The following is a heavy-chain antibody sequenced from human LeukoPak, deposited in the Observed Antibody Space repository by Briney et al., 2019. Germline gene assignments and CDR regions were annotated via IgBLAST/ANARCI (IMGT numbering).Heavy chain of an antibody. D-gene: IGHD3-22*01. J-gene: IGHJ4*02. CDR1: GGSFSGYY. V-gene: IGHV4-34*01. CDR3: AMENYYDSSGQKF. Sequence: SETLSLTCAVYGGSFSGYYWSWIRQPPGKGLEWIGEINHSGSTNYNPSLKSRVTISVDTSKNQFSLKLSSVTAADTAVYYCAMENYYDSSGQKFWGQGTLVTVSS. CDR2: INHSGST.